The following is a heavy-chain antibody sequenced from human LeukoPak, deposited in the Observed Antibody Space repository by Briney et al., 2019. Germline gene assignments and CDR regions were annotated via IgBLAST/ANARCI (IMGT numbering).Heavy chain of an antibody. CDR2: INSDGSST. Sequence: GGSLRLSCAASGFTFSSYWMHWVRQAPGKGLVWVSRINSDGSSTSYADSVKGRFTISRDNSKNTLYLQMNSLRAEDTAVYYCAKDRLDRRRISSYYYDSSGPDYWGQGTLVTVSS. CDR3: AKDRLDRRRISSYYYDSSGPDY. CDR1: GFTFSSYW. D-gene: IGHD3-22*01. J-gene: IGHJ4*02. V-gene: IGHV3-74*01.